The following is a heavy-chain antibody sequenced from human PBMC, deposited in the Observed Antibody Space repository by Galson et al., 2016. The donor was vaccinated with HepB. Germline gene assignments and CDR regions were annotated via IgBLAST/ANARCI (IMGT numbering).Heavy chain of an antibody. Sequence: QSGAEVKKPGASVKVSCKASGYTFTSYGITWVRQAPGKGLEWMGWISAYNGNTNYAQKLQGRVTMTTDTSTSTAYMELRSLRSDDTAVYFCARDPASSFSGWFPSRYWGQGTLVTVSS. CDR2: ISAYNGNT. J-gene: IGHJ4*02. CDR1: GYTFTSYG. V-gene: IGHV1-18*04. CDR3: ARDPASSFSGWFPSRY. D-gene: IGHD6-19*01.